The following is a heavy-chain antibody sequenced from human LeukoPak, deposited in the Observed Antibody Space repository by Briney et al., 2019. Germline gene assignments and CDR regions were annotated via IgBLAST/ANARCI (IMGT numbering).Heavy chain of an antibody. CDR2: ISGSGGST. CDR1: GFTFSSYG. CDR3: ARSSYSSSWSP. V-gene: IGHV3-23*01. Sequence: PGGSLRLSCAASGFTFSSYGMSWVRQAPGKGLEWVSAISGSGGSTYYADSVKGRFTISRDNAKNSLYLQMNSLRAEDTTVYYCARSSYSSSWSPWGQGTLVTVSS. D-gene: IGHD6-13*01. J-gene: IGHJ5*02.